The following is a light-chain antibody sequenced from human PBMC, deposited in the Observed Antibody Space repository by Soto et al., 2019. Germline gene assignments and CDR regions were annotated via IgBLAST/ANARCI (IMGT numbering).Light chain of an antibody. CDR3: SSYTSSSTPVV. CDR2: DVS. V-gene: IGLV2-14*01. J-gene: IGLJ2*01. CDR1: SSDVGGYNY. Sequence: QSALTQPASVSGSPGQSITISCTGTSSDVGGYNYVSWYQQHPGKAPKLMINDVSNRPSGVSNRFSGSKSGNTASLTISGLQDEDEADYYCSSYTSSSTPVVFGGGTKLTVL.